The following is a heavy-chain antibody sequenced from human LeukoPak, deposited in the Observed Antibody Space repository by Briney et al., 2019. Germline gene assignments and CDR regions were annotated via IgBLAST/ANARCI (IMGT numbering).Heavy chain of an antibody. CDR3: ARTDCGGDCSPEVDYFDY. Sequence: PGGSLRLSCAASGLTFSDYYMSWIRQAPGKGLEWVSYISSSSSYTNYADSVKGRFTISRDNAKNSLYLQMNSLRAEDTAVYYCARTDCGGDCSPEVDYFDYWGQGTLVTVSS. V-gene: IGHV3-11*03. J-gene: IGHJ4*02. D-gene: IGHD2-21*02. CDR2: ISSSSSYT. CDR1: GLTFSDYY.